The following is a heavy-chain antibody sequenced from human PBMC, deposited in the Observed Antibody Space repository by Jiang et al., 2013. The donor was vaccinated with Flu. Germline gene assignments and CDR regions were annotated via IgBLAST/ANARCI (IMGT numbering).Heavy chain of an antibody. J-gene: IGHJ1*01. CDR3: AYSGYYAEYFPH. D-gene: IGHD1-26*01. Sequence: SQTLSLTCAISGDSVSGNSAAWNWIRQSPSRGLEWLGRTYYRSKWYNDYAVSVKSRITINPDTSKNHFSLQLNSVTPEDTAVYYCAYSGYYAEYFPHWGQGHPGHRLL. CDR2: TYYRSKWYN. V-gene: IGHV6-1*01. CDR1: GDSVSGNSAA.